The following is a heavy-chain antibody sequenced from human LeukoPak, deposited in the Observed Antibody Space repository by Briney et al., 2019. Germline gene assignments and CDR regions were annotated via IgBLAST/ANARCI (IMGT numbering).Heavy chain of an antibody. CDR2: INHSGST. CDR1: GGSFSGYY. Sequence: SETLSLTCAVYGGSFSGYYWSWIRQPPGKGLEWIGEINHSGSTNYNPSLKSRVTISVDTSKNQFSPKLSSVTAADTAVYYCAREGSSGYYPQYYFDYWGQGTLVTVSS. V-gene: IGHV4-34*01. J-gene: IGHJ4*02. D-gene: IGHD3-22*01. CDR3: AREGSSGYYPQYYFDY.